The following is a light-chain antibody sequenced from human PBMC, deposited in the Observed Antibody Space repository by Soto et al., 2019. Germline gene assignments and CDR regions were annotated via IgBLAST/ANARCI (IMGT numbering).Light chain of an antibody. CDR1: SSDVGGYNY. CDR3: AAWDDSLNALYV. Sequence: QSALTQPRSVSGSPGQSITISCTGTSSDVGGYNYVSWYQQHPGKAPKLMIYDVSKRPSGVPDRFSGSKSGNTASLTISGLQSEDEADYDCAAWDDSLNALYVFGTGTKVTVL. CDR2: DVS. J-gene: IGLJ1*01. V-gene: IGLV2-11*01.